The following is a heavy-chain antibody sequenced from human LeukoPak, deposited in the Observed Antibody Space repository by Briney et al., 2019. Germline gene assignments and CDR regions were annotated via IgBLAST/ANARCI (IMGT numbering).Heavy chain of an antibody. Sequence: GASVKVSCKAFGYTFTSYGISWVRQAPGQELEWMGWISAYNGNTKYAQKLQDRVSMTTDTSTTTAYMEVRSLTSGDTAVYYCARGSAMAQKLLVRHFDSWGQGTLVIVSS. D-gene: IGHD6-6*01. CDR1: GYTFTSYG. V-gene: IGHV1-18*01. CDR2: ISAYNGNT. J-gene: IGHJ4*02. CDR3: ARGSAMAQKLLVRHFDS.